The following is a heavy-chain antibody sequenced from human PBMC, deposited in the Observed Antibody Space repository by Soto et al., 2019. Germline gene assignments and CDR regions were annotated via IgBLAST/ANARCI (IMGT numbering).Heavy chain of an antibody. J-gene: IGHJ4*02. Sequence: QVQLVQSGAEVKKPGASVTVSCKASGYTFTSYGIIWVRQAPGQGLEWMGWISAYNGNTNYAQKLQGRVTRTTDTPTSTAYMELRSLRSDDTAVYSCARRYSSGWYDYWGQGTLVTVSS. D-gene: IGHD6-19*01. V-gene: IGHV1-18*01. CDR3: ARRYSSGWYDY. CDR1: GYTFTSYG. CDR2: ISAYNGNT.